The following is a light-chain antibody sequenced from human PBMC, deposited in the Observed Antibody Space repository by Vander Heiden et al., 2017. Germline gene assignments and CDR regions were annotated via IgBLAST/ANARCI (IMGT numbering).Light chain of an antibody. Sequence: SVLTPPPSASGTPGQRVTLSCSGSSSNIVSNYVYWYQQLPGTAPKVLIYRNNQRPSGVPDRFSGSKSGTSASLAISGLRSEDEADYYCAAWDDSLSGWVFGGGTKLTVL. CDR1: SSNIVSNY. CDR3: AAWDDSLSGWV. J-gene: IGLJ3*02. CDR2: RNN. V-gene: IGLV1-47*01.